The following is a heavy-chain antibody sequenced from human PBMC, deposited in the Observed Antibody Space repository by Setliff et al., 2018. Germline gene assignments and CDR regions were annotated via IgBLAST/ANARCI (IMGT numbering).Heavy chain of an antibody. CDR1: GYTFTNYG. D-gene: IGHD6-13*01. CDR3: ASLGLAAAREDYYYYGMDV. V-gene: IGHV1-18*01. J-gene: IGHJ6*02. CDR2: IGAYNGNT. Sequence: ASVKVSCKASGYTFTNYGVTWVRQAPGQGLEWMGWIGAYNGNTYNAHKFQGRVTMTRDTSTSTVYMELSSLRSEDTAVYYCASLGLAAAREDYYYYGMDVWGQGTTVTVSS.